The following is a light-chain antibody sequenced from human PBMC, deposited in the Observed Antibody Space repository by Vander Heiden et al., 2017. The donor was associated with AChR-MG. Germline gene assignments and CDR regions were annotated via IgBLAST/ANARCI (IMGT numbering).Light chain of an antibody. Sequence: QSALTQPPSVSGPPGQSVTISCTGTSSDVGSYNFVSWYQHPPGKAPKLLIYDVNERPSGVPDRFSGSKSGNTASLTISGLQAEDEADYFCSSYTSSITWVFGSVTMVTVL. CDR1: SSDVGSYNF. CDR3: SSYTSSITWV. CDR2: DVN. J-gene: IGLJ1*01. V-gene: IGLV2-11*01.